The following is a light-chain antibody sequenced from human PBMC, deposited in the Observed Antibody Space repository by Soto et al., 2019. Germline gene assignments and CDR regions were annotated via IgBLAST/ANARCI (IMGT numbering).Light chain of an antibody. CDR3: QQYGSSPRT. J-gene: IGKJ1*01. CDR1: QSVSSSY. CDR2: GAS. Sequence: EIVLTQSPGTLSLSPGERATLSCRASQSVSSSYLAWYQQKPGQAPRLLIYGASSRATGIPDRFSGSGSGTDFTFTIRRLEPEDFAVYYCQQYGSSPRTFGQGTKVEIK. V-gene: IGKV3-20*01.